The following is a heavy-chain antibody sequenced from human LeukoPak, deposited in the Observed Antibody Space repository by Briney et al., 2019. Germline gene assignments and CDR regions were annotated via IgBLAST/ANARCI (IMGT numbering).Heavy chain of an antibody. CDR2: IYYSGST. V-gene: IGHV4-39*07. J-gene: IGHJ5*02. CDR3: ARPYYYDSRIDP. D-gene: IGHD3-22*01. Sequence: SETLSLTCTVSGGSISSSSYYWGWIRQPPGKGLEWIGSIYYSGSTYYNPSLKSRVTISVDTSKNQFSLKLSSVTAADTAVYYCARPYYYDSRIDPWGQGTLVTVSS. CDR1: GGSISSSSYY.